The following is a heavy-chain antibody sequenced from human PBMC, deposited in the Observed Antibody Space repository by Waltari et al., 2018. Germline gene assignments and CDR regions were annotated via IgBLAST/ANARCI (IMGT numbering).Heavy chain of an antibody. D-gene: IGHD4-4*01. CDR3: ARAFGGSSNYVYYYGMDV. V-gene: IGHV4-34*01. J-gene: IGHJ6*02. CDR2: INHSGST. CDR1: GGSFSGYY. Sequence: QVQLQQWGAGLLKPSEPLSLTCAVYGGSFSGYYWSWIRQPPRQGLEWIGEINHSGSTNYNPSLKSRVTISVDTSKNQFSLKLSSVTAADTAVYYCARAFGGSSNYVYYYGMDVWGQGTTVTVSS.